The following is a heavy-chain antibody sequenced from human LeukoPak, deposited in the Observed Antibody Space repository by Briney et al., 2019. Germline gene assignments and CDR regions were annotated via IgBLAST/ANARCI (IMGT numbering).Heavy chain of an antibody. D-gene: IGHD5-24*01. CDR1: GYSISSGYY. CDR2: IYHSGST. J-gene: IGHJ4*02. CDR3: ARARREIVDY. Sequence: SETLSLTCTVSGYSISSGYYWGWLRPPAGKGLEWIGSIYHSGSTYYNPPLKSRVTISVVTSKNQFSLRLSSVLAADTAVYYCARARREIVDYWGQGTLVTVSS. V-gene: IGHV4-38-2*02.